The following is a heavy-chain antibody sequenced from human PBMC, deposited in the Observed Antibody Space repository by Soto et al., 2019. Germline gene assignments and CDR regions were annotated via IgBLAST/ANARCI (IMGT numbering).Heavy chain of an antibody. D-gene: IGHD3-16*02. J-gene: IGHJ4*02. Sequence: GGSLRLSCEASGFTFSTYAMTWVRQAPGKGLEWVSGISGSGDRTHYADSVKGRFSISRDNSQNTLHLQVNSLRAEDTGVYYCAKASTYEYVWGSFRYYFDHWGQGALVTVSS. CDR1: GFTFSTYA. CDR3: AKASTYEYVWGSFRYYFDH. V-gene: IGHV3-23*01. CDR2: ISGSGDRT.